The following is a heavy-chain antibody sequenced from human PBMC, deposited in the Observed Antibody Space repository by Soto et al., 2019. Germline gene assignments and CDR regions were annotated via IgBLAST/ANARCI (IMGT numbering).Heavy chain of an antibody. J-gene: IGHJ6*02. D-gene: IGHD2-15*01. CDR2: IKSKANSYAT. V-gene: IGHV3-73*02. Sequence: EVQLVESGGGLVQPGGSLTLSCAASGFTFSGSAMHWVRQASGEGLEWVGRIKSKANSYATAYTASVKGRFTISRDDSKNTAYRQMNSLNTEDPAVYYCSRLPDTPAGMEVWGQGTTVTVSS. CDR1: GFTFSGSA. CDR3: SRLPDTPAGMEV.